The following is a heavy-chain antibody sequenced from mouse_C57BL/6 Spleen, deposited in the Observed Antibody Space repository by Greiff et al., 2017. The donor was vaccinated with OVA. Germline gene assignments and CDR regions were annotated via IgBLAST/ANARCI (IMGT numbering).Heavy chain of an antibody. CDR2: IYPRSGNT. V-gene: IGHV1-81*01. D-gene: IGHD3-2*02. J-gene: IGHJ2*01. Sequence: VQLVASGAELVRPGASVTLSCKASGYTFTSYGMCWVKQSPGPGLEWIGAIYPRSGNTYYNEKFKGKAILSADKSSSTAYMELRSLTSEDSAIYFGARRGDSSGYPDYWGQGTTLTVSS. CDR3: ARRGDSSGYPDY. CDR1: GYTFTSYG.